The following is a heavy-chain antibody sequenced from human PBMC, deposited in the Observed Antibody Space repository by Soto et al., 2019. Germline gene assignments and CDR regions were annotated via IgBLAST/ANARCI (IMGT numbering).Heavy chain of an antibody. V-gene: IGHV4-59*01. CDR3: ARGTSWQLPFDY. CDR2: ISYSGST. CDR1: SDSISSYY. D-gene: IGHD6-13*01. Sequence: SETLSLTCTVSSDSISSYYWSWLRHPPGKRLEWIGYISYSGSTDYNPSRKSRVTLSGDTSKNQFSLKVSSVAAADTAVYYCARGTSWQLPFDYWGQGSLVTVSS. J-gene: IGHJ4*02.